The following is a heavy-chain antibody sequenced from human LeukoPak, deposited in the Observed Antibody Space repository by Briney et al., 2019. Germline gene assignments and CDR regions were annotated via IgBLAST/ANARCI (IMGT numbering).Heavy chain of an antibody. Sequence: SVKVSCKASGGTFSSYAISWVRQAPGQGLEWMGGIIPIFGTANYAQKFQGRVTITADESTSTAYMELSSLRSEDTAVYYCAFRGNGPYYFDYWGQGTLVTVSS. CDR2: IIPIFGTA. CDR1: GGTFSSYA. V-gene: IGHV1-69*01. D-gene: IGHD3-10*01. J-gene: IGHJ4*02. CDR3: AFRGNGPYYFDY.